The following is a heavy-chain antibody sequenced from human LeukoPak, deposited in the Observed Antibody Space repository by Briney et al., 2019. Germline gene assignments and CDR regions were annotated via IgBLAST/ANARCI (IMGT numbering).Heavy chain of an antibody. Sequence: SQTLSLTCTVSGGSISSGTYYWSWIRQPPGKGLEWIGYIYYSGSTNYNPSLKSRVTISVDTSKNQFSLKLSSVTAADTAVHYCARVSIVGATDYWGQGTLVTVSS. CDR3: ARVSIVGATDY. CDR2: IYYSGST. V-gene: IGHV4-61*01. J-gene: IGHJ4*02. CDR1: GGSISSGTYY. D-gene: IGHD1-26*01.